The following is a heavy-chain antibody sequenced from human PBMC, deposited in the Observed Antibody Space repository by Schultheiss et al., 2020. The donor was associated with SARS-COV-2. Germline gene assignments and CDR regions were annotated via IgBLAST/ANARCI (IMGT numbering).Heavy chain of an antibody. CDR1: GGSFSGYY. V-gene: IGHV4-59*08. Sequence: SETLSLTCAVYGGSFSGYYWSWIRQPPGKGLEWIGYIYYSGSTNYNPSLKSRVTISVDTSKNQFSLKLSSVTAADTAVYYCAEVVPAATLWGQGTLVTVSS. CDR2: IYYSGST. D-gene: IGHD2-2*01. J-gene: IGHJ4*02. CDR3: AEVVPAATL.